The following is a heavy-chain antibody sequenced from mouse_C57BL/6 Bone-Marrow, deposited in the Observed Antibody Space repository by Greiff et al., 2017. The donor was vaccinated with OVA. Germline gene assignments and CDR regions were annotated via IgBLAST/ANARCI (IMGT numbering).Heavy chain of an antibody. CDR3: ARPGFDY. J-gene: IGHJ2*01. V-gene: IGHV5-17*01. CDR1: GFTFSDYG. Sequence: VQLKESGGGLVKPGGSLKLSCAASGFTFSDYGMHWVRQAPETGLEWVAYISSGRSTIYYADTVKGRFTISRDNAKNTLFLQMTSLRSEDTAMYYCARPGFDYWGQGTTLTVSS. CDR2: ISSGRSTI.